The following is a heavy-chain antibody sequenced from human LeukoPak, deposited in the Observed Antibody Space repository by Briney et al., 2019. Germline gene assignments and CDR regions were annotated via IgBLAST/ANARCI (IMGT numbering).Heavy chain of an antibody. CDR2: IYYSGST. J-gene: IGHJ5*02. V-gene: IGHV4-39*07. D-gene: IGHD6-13*01. CDR3: ARSNSSIAAAGTLINWFDP. CDR1: GYAITSGGFS. Sequence: SETLSLTCTVSGYAITSGGFSWNWIRQPPGKGLEWIGSIYYSGSTYYNPSLKSRVTISVDTSKNQFSLKLSSVTAADTAVYYCARSNSSIAAAGTLINWFDPWGQGTLVTVSS.